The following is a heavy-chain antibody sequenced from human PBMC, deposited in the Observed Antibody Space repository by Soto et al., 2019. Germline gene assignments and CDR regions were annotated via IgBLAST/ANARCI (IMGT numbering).Heavy chain of an antibody. CDR2: ISYDGSNK. CDR3: ARVRSSSWRDYYYYYGMDV. CDR1: GFTFSSYA. Sequence: GGSLRLSCAASGFTFSSYAMHWVRQAPGKGLEWVAVISYDGSNKYYAGSVKGRFTISRDNSKNTLYLQMNSLRAEDTAVYYCARVRSSSWRDYYYYYGMDVWGQGTTVTVSS. D-gene: IGHD6-13*01. V-gene: IGHV3-30-3*01. J-gene: IGHJ6*02.